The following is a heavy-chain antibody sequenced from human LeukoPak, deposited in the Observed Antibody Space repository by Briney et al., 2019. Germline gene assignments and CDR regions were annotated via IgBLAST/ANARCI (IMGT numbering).Heavy chain of an antibody. V-gene: IGHV3-11*01. CDR3: ARDEELYYGSGSYSDY. CDR2: ISSSGSTI. Sequence: PGGSLRLSCAASGFTFSDYYMSWIRQAPGKGLERVSYISSSGSTIYYADSVKGRFTISRDNAKNSLYLQMNSLRAEDTAVYYCARDEELYYGSGSYSDYWGQGTLVTVSS. D-gene: IGHD3-10*01. CDR1: GFTFSDYY. J-gene: IGHJ4*02.